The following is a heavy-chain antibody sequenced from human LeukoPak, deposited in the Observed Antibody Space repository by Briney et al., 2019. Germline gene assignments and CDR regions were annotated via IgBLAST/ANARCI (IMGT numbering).Heavy chain of an antibody. CDR1: GGSINSYY. J-gene: IGHJ4*02. V-gene: IGHV4-59*01. CDR3: ARGLSGYVFDQ. D-gene: IGHD5-12*01. CDR2: IYYSGST. Sequence: PSETLSLTCTVSGGSINSYYLSWIRQPPGKRLEWIGYIYYSGSTNYNPSLKSRVTISVDTSRNQFSLKLSSVTAADTVVYHCARGLSGYVFDQWGQGTLVTVSS.